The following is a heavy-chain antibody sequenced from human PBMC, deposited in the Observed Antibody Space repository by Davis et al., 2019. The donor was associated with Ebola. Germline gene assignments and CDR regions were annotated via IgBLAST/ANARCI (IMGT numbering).Heavy chain of an antibody. CDR2: INPSDGDT. D-gene: IGHD6-13*01. J-gene: IGHJ6*02. CDR3: ARLSSTWSSLYGMDV. CDR1: GYTFTTYY. V-gene: IGHV1-46*01. Sequence: ASVKVSCRASGYTFTTYYMVWVRQAPGQGLEWMGIINPSDGDTRYAQKFQGRVTITRDTSATTAYMDLSSLRSEDTAVYFCARLSSTWSSLYGMDVWGQGTTVTVSS.